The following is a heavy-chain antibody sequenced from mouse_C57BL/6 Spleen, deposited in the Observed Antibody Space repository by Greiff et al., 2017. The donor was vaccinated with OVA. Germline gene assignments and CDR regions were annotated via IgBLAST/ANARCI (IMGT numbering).Heavy chain of an antibody. CDR1: GYTFTTYP. D-gene: IGHD1-1*01. CDR2: FHPYNDDT. J-gene: IGHJ1*03. V-gene: IGHV1-47*01. CDR3: ARGGYGSSYWYFDV. Sequence: QVQLQQSGAELVKPGASVKMSCKASGYTFTTYPIEWMKQNHGKSLEWIGNFHPYNDDTKHNEKFKGKATLTVEKSSSTVYLELSRLTSDDSAVYYGARGGYGSSYWYFDVWGTGTTVTVSS.